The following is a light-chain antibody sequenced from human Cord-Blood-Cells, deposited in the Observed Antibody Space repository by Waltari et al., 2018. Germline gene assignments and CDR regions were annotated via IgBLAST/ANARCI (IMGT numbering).Light chain of an antibody. CDR3: QQYNSYS. J-gene: IGKJ1*01. CDR2: KAS. CDR1: QSISSW. V-gene: IGKV1-5*03. Sequence: DIQMTQSPSTLSASVGDRVTLTCRASQSISSWLAWYQQKPGKAPTLLIYKASSLESGGPSRLSGSGSGTEFTLTISSLQPDDFATYYCQQYNSYSFGQGTKVEIK.